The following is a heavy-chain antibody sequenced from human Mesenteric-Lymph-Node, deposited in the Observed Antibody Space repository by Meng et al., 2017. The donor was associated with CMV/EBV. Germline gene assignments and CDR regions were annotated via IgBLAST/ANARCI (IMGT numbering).Heavy chain of an antibody. J-gene: IGHJ4*02. V-gene: IGHV1-46*01. CDR3: ARGGIAVAGHFDY. D-gene: IGHD6-19*01. CDR1: GYTFTSYY. Sequence: KASGYTFTSYYMHWVRQAPGRGLEWMGIINPSGGSTSYAQKFQGRVTMTRDTSTSTVYMELSSLRSEDTAVYYCARGGIAVAGHFDYWGQGTLVTVSS. CDR2: INPSGGST.